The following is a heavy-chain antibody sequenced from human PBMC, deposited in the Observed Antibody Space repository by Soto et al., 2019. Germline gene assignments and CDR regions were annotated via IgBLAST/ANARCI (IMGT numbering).Heavy chain of an antibody. D-gene: IGHD6-19*01. V-gene: IGHV3-33*01. J-gene: IGHJ6*02. CDR1: GFTFSSYG. CDR2: IWYDGSNK. CDR3: ARGKRGFSSGPYYGMDV. Sequence: GGSLRLSCAASGFTFSSYGMHWVRQAPGKGLEWVAVIWYDGSNKYYADSVKGRFTISRDNSKNTLYLQMNSLRAEDTAVYYCARGKRGFSSGPYYGMDVWGQGTTVTVSS.